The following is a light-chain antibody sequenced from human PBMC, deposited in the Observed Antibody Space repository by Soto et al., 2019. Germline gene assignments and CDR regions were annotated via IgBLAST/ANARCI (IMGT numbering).Light chain of an antibody. V-gene: IGLV1-40*01. CDR2: GNS. CDR3: QSYDSSSYV. CDR1: SSNIGAGYD. J-gene: IGLJ1*01. Sequence: QSVLTQPPSVSGAPGQRVTISCTGSSSNIGAGYDVHWYQQLPGTAPKLLIYGNSNRPSGVPDRFSGSKSGTSASLAITGLQDEDEADYSCQSYDSSSYVFGTGTKLTVL.